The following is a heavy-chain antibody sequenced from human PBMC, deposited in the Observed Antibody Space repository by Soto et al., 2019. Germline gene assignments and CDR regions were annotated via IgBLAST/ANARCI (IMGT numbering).Heavy chain of an antibody. CDR2: IIPVLDKA. V-gene: IGHV1-69*02. CDR1: GGTFSTYT. D-gene: IGHD2-21*01. Sequence: QVQLVQSGAEVKKPGSSVKVSCKTSGGTFSTYTLSWVRQAPGQGLEWMGRIIPVLDKADYAQRFQGRLTITADRSTSTANMELSSLSSEGTAIYFCARGATAGDRAVHYWGQGTLVSVSS. J-gene: IGHJ4*02. CDR3: ARGATAGDRAVHY.